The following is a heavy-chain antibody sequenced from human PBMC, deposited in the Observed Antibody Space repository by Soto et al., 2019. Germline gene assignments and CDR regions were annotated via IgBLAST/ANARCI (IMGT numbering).Heavy chain of an antibody. D-gene: IGHD6-19*01. J-gene: IGHJ4*02. CDR1: GGSISSSSYY. CDR3: ARRPGYSSGWYVDY. Sequence: QLQLQESGPGLVKPSETLSLTCTVSGGSISSSSYYWGWIRQPPGKGLEWIGSIYYSGSTYYNPSLKSRVTISVDTSKNQFSLKLSSLTAADTAVYYCARRPGYSSGWYVDYWGQGTLVTVSS. CDR2: IYYSGST. V-gene: IGHV4-39*01.